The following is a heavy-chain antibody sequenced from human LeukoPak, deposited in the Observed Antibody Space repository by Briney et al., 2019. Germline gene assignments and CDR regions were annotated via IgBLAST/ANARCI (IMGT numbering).Heavy chain of an antibody. D-gene: IGHD3-16*01. V-gene: IGHV3-30*03. J-gene: IGHJ3*02. CDR1: EFTFSSYS. CDR3: ARESYGSGHCAAFGI. CDR2: ISDDGSSE. Sequence: PGGSLRLSCAASEFTFSSYSMNWVRQAPGKGLEWVAGISDDGSSEHYADSVKGRFTISRDNSDNTLYVQMNSLRVEDTAVYYCARESYGSGHCAAFGIWGQGTLVTVSS.